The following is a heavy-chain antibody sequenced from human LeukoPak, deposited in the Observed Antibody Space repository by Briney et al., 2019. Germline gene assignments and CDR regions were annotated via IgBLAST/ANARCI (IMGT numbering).Heavy chain of an antibody. Sequence: GGSLKLSCEASGFTFSSYAISWVRQAPGQGLEWVSAISGSGGSTYYADYVKGRFTISRDNSKNTLYLQMNSLRAEDTAVYYCAKSTYYGDYGYYYGMDVWGQGTTVTVSS. V-gene: IGHV3-23*01. CDR2: ISGSGGST. CDR1: GFTFSSYA. D-gene: IGHD4-17*01. J-gene: IGHJ6*02. CDR3: AKSTYYGDYGYYYGMDV.